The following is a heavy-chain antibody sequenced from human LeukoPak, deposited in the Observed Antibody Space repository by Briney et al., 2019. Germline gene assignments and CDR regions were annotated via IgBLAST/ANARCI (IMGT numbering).Heavy chain of an antibody. V-gene: IGHV3-7*01. J-gene: IGHJ5*02. CDR1: GFTFSSYW. Sequence: PGGSLRLSCAASGFTFSSYWMSWVRQAPGKGLEWVANIKQDGSEKYYVDSVKGRFTISRDNAKNSLYLQMNSLRGEDTAVYYCAKAQYSNGWYGWFDPWGQGTLVAVSS. CDR2: IKQDGSEK. D-gene: IGHD6-19*01. CDR3: AKAQYSNGWYGWFDP.